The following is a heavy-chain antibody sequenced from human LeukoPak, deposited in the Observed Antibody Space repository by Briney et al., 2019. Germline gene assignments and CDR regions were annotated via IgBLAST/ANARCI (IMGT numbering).Heavy chain of an antibody. CDR1: GFTFSSYS. CDR3: AREGIAADN. Sequence: GGSLRLSCAASGFTFSSYSMNWVRQAPGKGLEWVSYISSSSSTIYYVDPVKGRFTISRDNAKNSLYLQMNSLRAEDTAVYYCAREGIAADNWGQGTLVTVSS. CDR2: ISSSSSTI. V-gene: IGHV3-48*01. D-gene: IGHD6-13*01. J-gene: IGHJ4*02.